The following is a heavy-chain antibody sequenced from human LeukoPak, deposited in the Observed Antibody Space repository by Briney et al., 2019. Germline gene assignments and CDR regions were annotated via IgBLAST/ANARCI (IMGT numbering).Heavy chain of an antibody. CDR3: ARDPLKRAFDI. CDR2: ISSTSSYI. CDR1: GFTFSSYS. Sequence: GSLRLSCAASGFTFSSYSMNWVRQAPGKGLEWVSSISSTSSYIYYADSVKGRFTISRDNAKNSLYLQMNSLRAEDTAVYYCARDPLKRAFDIWGQGTMVTVSS. J-gene: IGHJ3*02. V-gene: IGHV3-21*01.